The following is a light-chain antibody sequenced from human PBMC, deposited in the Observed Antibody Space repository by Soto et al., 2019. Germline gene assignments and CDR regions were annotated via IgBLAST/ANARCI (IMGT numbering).Light chain of an antibody. CDR2: GVS. Sequence: DIHLTQSPSTLSASVGDRVTITCRASQEISGYLAWYQQKPGKAPKLLIYGVSTLQDGVSSRFSGCGSGTDSSLTISSMQPEDFATYYCQLLHWAFGPGT. CDR1: QEISGY. V-gene: IGKV1-9*01. J-gene: IGKJ1*01. CDR3: QLLHWA.